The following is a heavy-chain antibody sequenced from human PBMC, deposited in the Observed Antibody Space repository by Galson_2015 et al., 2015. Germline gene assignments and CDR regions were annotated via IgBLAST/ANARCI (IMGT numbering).Heavy chain of an antibody. CDR2: TYYRSKWYN. J-gene: IGHJ4*02. V-gene: IGHV6-1*01. Sequence: CAISGDSVSSNSAGWHWIRQSPSRGLEWLGRTYYRSKWYNDYAVPVKSRITINPDTSKNQFSLQLNSVTPEDTAVYYCARVGDYGDLNFDHWGQGTLVTVSS. D-gene: IGHD4-17*01. CDR3: ARVGDYGDLNFDH. CDR1: GDSVSSNSAG.